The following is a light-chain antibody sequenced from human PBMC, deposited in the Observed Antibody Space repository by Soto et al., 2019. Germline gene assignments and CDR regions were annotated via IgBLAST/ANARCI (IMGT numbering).Light chain of an antibody. CDR2: DFT. J-gene: IGLJ7*01. CDR3: SSYTDTKSLV. V-gene: IGLV2-8*01. CDR1: SSDIGGYNS. Sequence: QSALTQSPSASGSPGQSVTISCTGTSSDIGGYNSVSWYQQHPGKAPKVMIYDFTKRPSGVPDRFSGSKSGNTASLTVSARQAEDEADYYCSSYTDTKSLVFGAGTQLTVL.